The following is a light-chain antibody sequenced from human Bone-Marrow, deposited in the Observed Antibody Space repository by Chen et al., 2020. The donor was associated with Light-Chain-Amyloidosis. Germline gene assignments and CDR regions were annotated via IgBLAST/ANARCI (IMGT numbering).Light chain of an antibody. J-gene: IGKJ5*01. V-gene: IGKV1-39*01. CDR1: QSISSS. Sequence: DIQMTQSPSSLSASVGDRVTITCRASQSISSSLNWYQQKPGKPPKVLIYSASNLHSGVPSRFSGSGSATDFTLTISSLQPEDFATYYCQQSYSTLSITFGQGIRLEIK. CDR2: SAS. CDR3: QQSYSTLSIT.